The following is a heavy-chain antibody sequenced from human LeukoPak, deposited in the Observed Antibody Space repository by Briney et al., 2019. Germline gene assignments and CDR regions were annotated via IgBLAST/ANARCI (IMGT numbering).Heavy chain of an antibody. D-gene: IGHD3-3*01. CDR1: GYTSTGYY. V-gene: IGHV1-2*02. CDR2: INPNSGGT. J-gene: IGHJ3*02. CDR3: AREDWLMLAFDI. Sequence: ASVKVSCKASGYTSTGYYMHWVRQAPGQGLEWMGWINPNSGGTNYAQKFQGKVTMTRDTSISTAYMELSRLRSDDTAVYYCAREDWLMLAFDIWGQGTMVTVSS.